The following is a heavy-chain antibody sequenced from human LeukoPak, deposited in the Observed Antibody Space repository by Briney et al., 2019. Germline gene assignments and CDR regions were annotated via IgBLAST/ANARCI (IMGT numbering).Heavy chain of an antibody. CDR3: ARLGEYSSSGAKFDY. J-gene: IGHJ4*02. D-gene: IGHD6-6*01. V-gene: IGHV4-34*01. CDR2: INHSGST. Sequence: PGGSLRLSCAASGFTFSGFTMNWVRQPPGKGLEWIGEINHSGSTNYNPSLKSRVTISVDTSKNQFSLKLSSVTAADTAVYYCARLGEYSSSGAKFDYWGQGTLVTVSS. CDR1: GFTFSGFT.